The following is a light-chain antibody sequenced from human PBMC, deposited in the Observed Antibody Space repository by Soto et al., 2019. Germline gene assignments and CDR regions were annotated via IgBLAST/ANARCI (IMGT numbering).Light chain of an antibody. CDR3: QQYGGSPYT. J-gene: IGKJ2*01. Sequence: IVLTQSPGTLSLSPGERATLSCRASQSVRSSYLAWYQQKPGQAPRLLIYGASSRATGIPDRFSGTGSGTDFTLTINRLEPEDFAVYYCQQYGGSPYTFGQGTKLEIK. CDR2: GAS. V-gene: IGKV3-20*01. CDR1: QSVRSSY.